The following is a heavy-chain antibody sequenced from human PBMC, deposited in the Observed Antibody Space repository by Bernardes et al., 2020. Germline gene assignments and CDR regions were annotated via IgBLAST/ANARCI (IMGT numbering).Heavy chain of an antibody. D-gene: IGHD5-12*01. V-gene: IGHV4-61*01. J-gene: IGHJ6*04. CDR2: IYYSGST. Sequence: SETLSLTCTVSGGSVSIGSYYWSWIRQPPGKGLEWIGYIYYSGSTNYNPSLKRRVTISVDTSKNQFSLKLSSVTAADTAVYYCARDTPQTGYDEYYGMDVWGKGTTVTVSS. CDR1: GGSVSIGSYY. CDR3: ARDTPQTGYDEYYGMDV.